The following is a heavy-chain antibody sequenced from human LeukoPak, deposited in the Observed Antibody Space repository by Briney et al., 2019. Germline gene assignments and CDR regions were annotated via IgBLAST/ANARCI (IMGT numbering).Heavy chain of an antibody. CDR2: ISGSGGST. CDR3: AKAPRLIAAAGTNLDY. J-gene: IGHJ4*02. CDR1: GFTFSSYA. Sequence: GSLSLSCAASGFTFSSYAMSWVRQAPGKGLEWVSAISGSGGSTYYADSVKGRFTISRDNSKNTLYLQMNSLRAEDTAVYYCAKAPRLIAAAGTNLDYWGQGTLVTVSS. D-gene: IGHD6-13*01. V-gene: IGHV3-23*01.